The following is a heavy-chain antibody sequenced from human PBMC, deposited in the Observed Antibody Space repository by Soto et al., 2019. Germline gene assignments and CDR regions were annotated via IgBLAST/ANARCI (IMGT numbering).Heavy chain of an antibody. J-gene: IGHJ6*03. CDR3: AGNGGGLYYYMDV. CDR1: GFTFSSYS. D-gene: IGHD4-4*01. CDR2: ISSSSSYI. V-gene: IGHV3-21*01. Sequence: GGSLRLSCAASGFTFSSYSMNWVRQAPGKGLEWVSSISSSSSYIYYADSVKGRFTISRDNAKNSLYLQMNSLRAEDTAVYYCAGNGGGLYYYMDVWGKGTTVTVSS.